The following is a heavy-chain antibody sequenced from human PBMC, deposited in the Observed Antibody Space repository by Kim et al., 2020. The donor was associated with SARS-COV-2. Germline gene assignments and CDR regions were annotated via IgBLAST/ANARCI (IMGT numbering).Heavy chain of an antibody. J-gene: IGHJ2*01. CDR3: ARAQAGYSYGAVDL. D-gene: IGHD5-18*01. Sequence: GGSLRLSCAASGFTFSSYAMPWVRQAPGKGLEWVSVITYDRSNTYYADSVKGRFTISRDNSKNTLSLQMNSLRPEDTAVYYCARAQAGYSYGAVDLWGRGTLVTVSS. CDR2: ITYDRSNT. V-gene: IGHV3-30*04. CDR1: GFTFSSYA.